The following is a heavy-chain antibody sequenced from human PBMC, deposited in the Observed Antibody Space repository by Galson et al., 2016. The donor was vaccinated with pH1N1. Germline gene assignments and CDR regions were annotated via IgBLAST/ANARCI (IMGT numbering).Heavy chain of an antibody. CDR1: GGPLNSHA. CDR3: ARVSGYNSGYIDS. J-gene: IGHJ4*02. CDR2: IVGIFRSA. D-gene: IGHD5-18*01. V-gene: IGHV1-69*13. Sequence: SVKVSCKASGGPLNSHAISWVRQAPGQGLEWMGRIVGIFRSANYAQKFQGRVTITADEFMSTTDMELSSLRSDDTAVYYCARVSGYNSGYIDSWGQGTLVTVSS.